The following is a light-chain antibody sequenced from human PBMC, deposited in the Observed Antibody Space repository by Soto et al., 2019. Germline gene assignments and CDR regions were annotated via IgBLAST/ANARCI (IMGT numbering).Light chain of an antibody. CDR3: QQYDNWPLT. V-gene: IGKV3-15*01. CDR1: QSVRDN. Sequence: EVVMTQSPATLSVSPGERATLSCRTSQSVRDNLAWYQQKPGQAPRLLVYCASTRATGIPARFSGSGSGTEFTLTISSLQSEDFAVYYCQQYDNWPLTFGGGTKVEIK. CDR2: CAS. J-gene: IGKJ4*01.